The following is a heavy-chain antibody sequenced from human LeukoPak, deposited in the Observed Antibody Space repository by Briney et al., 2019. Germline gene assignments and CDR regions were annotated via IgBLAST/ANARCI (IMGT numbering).Heavy chain of an antibody. Sequence: PGGSLRLSCAASGFTFSNSAMSWVRQAPGRGLEWVSGISISGGTTYYAASVKGRFTISRDNPKNTVYLQLNSLRAEDTAVYYCAKEEVPNDYWGQGTLVTVSS. CDR1: GFTFSNSA. CDR2: ISISGGTT. CDR3: AKEEVPNDY. D-gene: IGHD1-1*01. V-gene: IGHV3-23*01. J-gene: IGHJ4*02.